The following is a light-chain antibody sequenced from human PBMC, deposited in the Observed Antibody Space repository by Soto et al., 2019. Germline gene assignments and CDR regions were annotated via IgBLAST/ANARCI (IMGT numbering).Light chain of an antibody. Sequence: DIQLTQSPSFLSASVGDRVTITCRASQGISSYLAWYQQKPGKAPKLLLYAASTLQSGVPSRFSGSGSGTEFTLTISSLQPEDFPSYFCQQLNSLPFTFGPGTKVDL. V-gene: IGKV1-9*01. CDR1: QGISSY. CDR2: AAS. J-gene: IGKJ3*01. CDR3: QQLNSLPFT.